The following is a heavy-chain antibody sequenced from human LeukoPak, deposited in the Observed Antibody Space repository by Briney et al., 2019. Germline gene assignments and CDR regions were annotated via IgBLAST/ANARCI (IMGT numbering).Heavy chain of an antibody. CDR2: IYSGGST. D-gene: IGHD3-10*01. CDR1: GFTVSSNY. Sequence: GGSLRLSCAASGFTVSSNYMSWVRQAPGKGLEWVSVIYSGGSTYYADSVKGRFTISRDNSKNTLYLQMNSLRAEDTAVYYCARANYYGSGSYSFGAFDIWGQGTMVTVSS. J-gene: IGHJ3*02. CDR3: ARANYYGSGSYSFGAFDI. V-gene: IGHV3-53*01.